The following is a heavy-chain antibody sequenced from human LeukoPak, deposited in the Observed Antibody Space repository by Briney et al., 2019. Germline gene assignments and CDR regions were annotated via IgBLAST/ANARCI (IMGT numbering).Heavy chain of an antibody. V-gene: IGHV4-30-4*08. D-gene: IGHD1-7*01. Sequence: PSETLSLTCTVSGGSLRSGDYYWSWFSQPPGKGLGWLGYIYYYGSTYYNPSLKSRVTISVDTSNNQCSLKLGPVTAADTAVYYCAREVYYWNYRVQWGRGTLVTVSS. J-gene: IGHJ4*02. CDR1: GGSLRSGDYY. CDR2: IYYYGST. CDR3: AREVYYWNYRVQ.